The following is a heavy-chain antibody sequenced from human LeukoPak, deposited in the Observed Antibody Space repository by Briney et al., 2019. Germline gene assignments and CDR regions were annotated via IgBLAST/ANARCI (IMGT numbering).Heavy chain of an antibody. V-gene: IGHV4-59*01. J-gene: IGHJ4*02. CDR3: ARSSPHIVVVPAAMLGDFDY. CDR2: IYYSGST. CDR1: GGSISSYY. Sequence: SETLSLTCTVSGGSISSYYWSWIRQPPGKGLEWIGYIYYSGSTNYNPSLKSRVTISVDTSKNQFSLKLSSVTAADTAVYYCARSSPHIVVVPAAMLGDFDYWGQGTLVTVSS. D-gene: IGHD2-2*01.